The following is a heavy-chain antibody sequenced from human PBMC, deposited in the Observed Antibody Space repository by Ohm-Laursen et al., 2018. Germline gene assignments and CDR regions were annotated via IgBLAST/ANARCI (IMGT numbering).Heavy chain of an antibody. D-gene: IGHD3-10*01. Sequence: SETLSLTCTVSGGSISSYYWCWIRQPAGEGLERIGRIYTSGSTTYNPSFQSRVTMSVDTSKNQFSLKLSSVTAADTAVYYCARDSHYGSGSDYWGQGTLVTVSS. CDR1: GGSISSYY. CDR3: ARDSHYGSGSDY. CDR2: IYTSGST. V-gene: IGHV4-4*07. J-gene: IGHJ4*01.